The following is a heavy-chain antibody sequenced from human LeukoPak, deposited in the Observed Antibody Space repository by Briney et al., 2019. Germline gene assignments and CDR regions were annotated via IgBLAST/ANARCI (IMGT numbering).Heavy chain of an antibody. D-gene: IGHD3-10*01. CDR3: ARDKGIWFGELFLGGDAFDI. V-gene: IGHV1-46*01. J-gene: IGHJ3*02. CDR2: INPSGGST. Sequence: ASVKVSRKASGYTFTSYYMHWVRQAPGQGLEWMGIINPSGGSTSYAQKFQGRVTMTRDTSTSTVYMELSSLRSEDTAVYYCARDKGIWFGELFLGGDAFDIWGQGTMVTVSS. CDR1: GYTFTSYY.